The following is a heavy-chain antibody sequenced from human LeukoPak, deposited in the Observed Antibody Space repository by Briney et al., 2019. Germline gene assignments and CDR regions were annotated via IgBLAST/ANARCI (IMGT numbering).Heavy chain of an antibody. Sequence: GGSLRLSCTASGFTFSSYSLNWVRQAPGKGLEWVSSVSTGSNYIYYADSVKGRFTISRDNDKNSLYLQMNSLRTEDTAFYYCAKDRSRSYSSFDSWGQGTLVTVSS. CDR1: GFTFSSYS. CDR2: VSTGSNYI. V-gene: IGHV3-21*04. J-gene: IGHJ4*02. D-gene: IGHD6-19*01. CDR3: AKDRSRSYSSFDS.